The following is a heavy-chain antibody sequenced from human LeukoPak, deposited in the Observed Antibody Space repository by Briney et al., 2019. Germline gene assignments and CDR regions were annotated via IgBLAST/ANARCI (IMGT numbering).Heavy chain of an antibody. CDR3: ARGTAGVTATQGAFDI. J-gene: IGHJ3*02. Sequence: SETLSLTCTVSGGSIRSSSYYWGWIRQPPGKGLEWIGSIYYSGSTYYNPSLKSRVTISVDTSKNQFSLKLSSVTAADTAVYYCARGTAGVTATQGAFDIWGQGTMVTVSS. D-gene: IGHD2-21*02. CDR2: IYYSGST. CDR1: GGSIRSSSYY. V-gene: IGHV4-39*01.